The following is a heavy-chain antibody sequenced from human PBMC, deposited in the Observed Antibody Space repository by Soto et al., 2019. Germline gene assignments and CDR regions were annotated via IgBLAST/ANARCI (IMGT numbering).Heavy chain of an antibody. CDR2: ISKDGHSK. CDR1: GFTFSSYA. D-gene: IGHD3-10*01. J-gene: IGHJ4*01. Sequence: PGGSMRLSCAASGFTFSSYAIHWVRQAPGKGLEWVTIISKDGHSKHYADSVKGRFTISRDNSKNTLFLQMNSLRAEDTAVYYWATGPNESYCYMDNWGQGTPVTVSS. CDR3: ATGPNESYCYMDN. V-gene: IGHV3-30-3*01.